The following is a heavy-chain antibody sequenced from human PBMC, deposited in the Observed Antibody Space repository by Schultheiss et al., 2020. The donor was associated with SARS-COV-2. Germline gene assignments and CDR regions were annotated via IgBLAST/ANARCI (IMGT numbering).Heavy chain of an antibody. Sequence: ASVKVSCKASGYTFTSYDINWVRQATGQGLEWMGWMNPNSGNTGYAQKFQGRVTMTRDTSTSTAYMELRSLRSDDTAVYYCARRENWEYYFDYWGQGTLVTVSS. CDR3: ARRENWEYYFDY. CDR2: MNPNSGNT. V-gene: IGHV1-8*01. CDR1: GYTFTSYD. D-gene: IGHD7-27*01. J-gene: IGHJ4*02.